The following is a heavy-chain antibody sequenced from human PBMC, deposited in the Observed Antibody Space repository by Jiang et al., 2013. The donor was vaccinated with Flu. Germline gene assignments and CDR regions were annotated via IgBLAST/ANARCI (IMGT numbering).Heavy chain of an antibody. Sequence: KPTQTLTLTCTLPGFSLSTSGVAVGWIRQPPGKALEWLALIFWDDDKRHSPSLKSRLTITKDTSKNQVVLTMTNMDPVDTATYFCVRRRNYGGGGFDYWGPGALVTVSS. V-gene: IGHV2-5*02. CDR1: GFSLSTSGVA. CDR3: VRRRNYGGGGFDY. D-gene: IGHD3-10*01. J-gene: IGHJ4*02. CDR2: IFWDDDK.